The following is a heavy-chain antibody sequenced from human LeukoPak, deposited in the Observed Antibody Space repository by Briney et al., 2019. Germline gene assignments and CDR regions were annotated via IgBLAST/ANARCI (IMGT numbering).Heavy chain of an antibody. Sequence: PGGSLRLSCAASGFTFSSYAMRWVRQAPGKGLEGGAAISGSGGSTYYADSVKGRFTISRDNSKNPLYLQMNSLRAEDTAVYYCARAVDTADYWGQGTLVTVSS. CDR1: GFTFSSYA. CDR2: ISGSGGST. V-gene: IGHV3-23*01. CDR3: ARAVDTADY. J-gene: IGHJ4*02. D-gene: IGHD5-18*01.